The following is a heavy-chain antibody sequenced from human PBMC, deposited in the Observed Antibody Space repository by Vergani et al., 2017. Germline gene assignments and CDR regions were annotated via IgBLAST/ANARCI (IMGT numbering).Heavy chain of an antibody. Sequence: QVQLQESGPGLVKPSETLSLTCAVSGYSISSGYYWGWIRQPPGKGLEWIGSIYHSGSTYYNPSLKSRVTISVDTSKNQFSLKRSSVTAADTAVYYCASSTGYCSSTSCLFDYWGQGTLVTVSS. CDR3: ASSTGYCSSTSCLFDY. J-gene: IGHJ4*02. CDR2: IYHSGST. CDR1: GYSISSGYY. V-gene: IGHV4-38-2*01. D-gene: IGHD2-2*01.